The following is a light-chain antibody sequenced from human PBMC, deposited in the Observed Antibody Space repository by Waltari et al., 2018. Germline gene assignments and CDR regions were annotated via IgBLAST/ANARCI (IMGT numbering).Light chain of an antibody. Sequence: EIVLTQSPATLSLSPGERATLSCRASQSVSTYLAWYQHKPGQAPRLLIYDASNRATGIPARFSVSGSGTDFTLTISSLEPEDFAVYYCQQRYNWLLTFGGGTKVEIK. J-gene: IGKJ4*01. CDR2: DAS. CDR3: QQRYNWLLT. CDR1: QSVSTY. V-gene: IGKV3-11*01.